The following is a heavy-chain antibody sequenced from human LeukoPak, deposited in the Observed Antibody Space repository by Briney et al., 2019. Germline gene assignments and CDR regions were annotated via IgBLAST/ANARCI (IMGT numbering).Heavy chain of an antibody. J-gene: IGHJ6*02. D-gene: IGHD1-26*01. CDR1: GYTFTSYY. CDR3: ARANIGSHHSRPYYYYGMDV. V-gene: IGHV1-46*01. Sequence: GASVKASCKASGYTFTSYYMHWVRQAPGQGLEWMGLINPSGGSTSYAQKFQGRVTMTRDTSTSTVYMELSSLRSEDTAVYYCARANIGSHHSRPYYYYGMDVWGQGTTVTVSS. CDR2: INPSGGST.